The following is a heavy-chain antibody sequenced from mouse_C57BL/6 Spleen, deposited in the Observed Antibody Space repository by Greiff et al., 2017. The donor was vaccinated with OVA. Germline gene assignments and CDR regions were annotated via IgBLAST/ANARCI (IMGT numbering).Heavy chain of an antibody. V-gene: IGHV5-4*01. CDR1: GFTFSSYA. D-gene: IGHD1-1*01. J-gene: IGHJ4*01. CDR3: ARGGRGYYAMDY. Sequence: VQLQESGGGLVKPGGSLKLSCAASGFTFSSYAMSWVRQTPEKRLEWVATISDGGSYTYYPDNVKGRFTISRDNAKNNLYLQMSHLKSEDTAMYYCARGGRGYYAMDYWGQGTSVTVSS. CDR2: ISDGGSYT.